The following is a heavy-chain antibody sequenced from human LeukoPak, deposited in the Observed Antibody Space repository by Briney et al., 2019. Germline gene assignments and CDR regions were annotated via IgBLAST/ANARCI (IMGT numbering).Heavy chain of an antibody. CDR1: GYTFTTYY. CDR3: ASGRGDYEFY. D-gene: IGHD2-21*02. Sequence: ASVKVSCKASGYTFTTYYMHWVRQAPGQGLEWMGIINPSGGSTSYAQKFQGRVTMTGDTSTSTVYMELSSLRSEDMAVYYCASGRGDYEFYWGQGTLVTVSS. V-gene: IGHV1-46*01. J-gene: IGHJ4*02. CDR2: INPSGGST.